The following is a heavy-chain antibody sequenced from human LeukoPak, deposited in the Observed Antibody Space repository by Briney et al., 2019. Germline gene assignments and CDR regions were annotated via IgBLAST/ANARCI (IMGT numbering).Heavy chain of an antibody. V-gene: IGHV5-51*01. J-gene: IGHJ6*03. Sequence: GASLKISCKGSGYSFTRNWIGWVRQMPGKGLEWMGIIYPGDSDTRYSPSFQGQVTISADKSISTAYLQWSSLKASDTAMYYCARQEDYYYYMDVWGKGTTVTISS. CDR3: ARQEDYYYYMDV. CDR1: GYSFTRNW. CDR2: IYPGDSDT.